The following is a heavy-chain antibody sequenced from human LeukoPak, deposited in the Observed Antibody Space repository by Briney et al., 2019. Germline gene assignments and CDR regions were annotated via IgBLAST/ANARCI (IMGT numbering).Heavy chain of an antibody. J-gene: IGHJ4*02. V-gene: IGHV3-15*01. CDR2: ITGTTDGGTT. D-gene: IGHD1-26*01. CDR1: GVTFCDYA. Sequence: VGSLSLSCTASGVTFCDYAISWVRQAPRKGRGWVGRITGTTDGGTTEYTASVKGRFIISRDDSKNTLYLQMNSLNTEDTAVYYCTTVTGVGTSRGGQGTLVTVSS. CDR3: TTVTGVGTSR.